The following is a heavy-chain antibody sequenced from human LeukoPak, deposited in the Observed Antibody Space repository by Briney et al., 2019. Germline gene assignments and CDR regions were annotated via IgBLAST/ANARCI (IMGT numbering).Heavy chain of an antibody. D-gene: IGHD4-11*01. J-gene: IGHJ4*02. CDR2: ISSSSSTI. V-gene: IGHV3-48*01. Sequence: GGSLRLSCAASGFTFSSYSMNWVRQAPGKGLEWVSYISSSSSTIYYADSVKGRFTISRDNAKNSLYLQMNSPRAEDTAVYYCARGITTVTTRGLVRTSVANDYWGQGTLVTVSS. CDR3: ARGITTVTTRGLVRTSVANDY. CDR1: GFTFSSYS.